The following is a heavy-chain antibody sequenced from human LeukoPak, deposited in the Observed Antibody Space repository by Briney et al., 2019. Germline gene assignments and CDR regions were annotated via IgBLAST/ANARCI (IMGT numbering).Heavy chain of an antibody. CDR1: GYTFTSYG. D-gene: IGHD6-13*01. CDR3: VRDLPERIAPDY. V-gene: IGHV1-18*01. CDR2: ISAYNGNT. Sequence: ASVKVSCRASGYTFTSYGISWVRQAPGQGLEWMGWISAYNGNTNYAQKLQGRVTMTTDTSTSTAYMELRSLRSDDTAVYYCVRDLPERIAPDYWGQGTLVTVSS. J-gene: IGHJ4*02.